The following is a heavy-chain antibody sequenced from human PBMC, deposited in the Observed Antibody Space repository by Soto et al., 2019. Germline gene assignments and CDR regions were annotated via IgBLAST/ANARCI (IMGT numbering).Heavy chain of an antibody. Sequence: QVQLVQSGAEVKNPGASVKVSCKTYGYTFIHYSFTWVRQAPGQGLEWMGWISAYNGNTNFAQNFQGSFSMTTDTSMNSVYMELRILRYDDTAVYYWARSGSMGFDYWGQGTGVTVSS. V-gene: IGHV1-18*01. CDR2: ISAYNGNT. D-gene: IGHD3-10*01. CDR1: GYTFIHYS. CDR3: ARSGSMGFDY. J-gene: IGHJ4*02.